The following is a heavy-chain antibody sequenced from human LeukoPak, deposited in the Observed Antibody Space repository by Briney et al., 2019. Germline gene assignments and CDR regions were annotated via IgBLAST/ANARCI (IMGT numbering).Heavy chain of an antibody. CDR2: IYTSGST. CDR1: GGSISSYY. Sequence: PSETLSLTCTVSGGSISSYYWSWIRQPAGKGLEWIGRIYTSGSTNYNPSLKSRVTMSVDTSKNQFSLKLSSVTAADTAVYYCARDNYCSSTSCFHYYYYYMDVWGKGTTVTVSS. D-gene: IGHD2-2*01. CDR3: ARDNYCSSTSCFHYYYYYMDV. V-gene: IGHV4-4*07. J-gene: IGHJ6*03.